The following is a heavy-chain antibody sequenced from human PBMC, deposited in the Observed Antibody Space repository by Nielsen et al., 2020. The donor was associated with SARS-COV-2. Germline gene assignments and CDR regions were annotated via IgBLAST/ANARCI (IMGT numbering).Heavy chain of an antibody. J-gene: IGHJ6*02. CDR1: GSTFSSSA. V-gene: IGHV3-23*05. CDR3: ATLTDYGMDV. CDR2: IYGSGSSS. Sequence: AGSLRLSCAASGSTFSSSAMSWLRQAPGKGLEWVSLIYGSGSSSYYADSVKGRFTISRDNAKNSLYLQMNSLRAEDTALYYCATLTDYGMDVWGQGTTVTVSS.